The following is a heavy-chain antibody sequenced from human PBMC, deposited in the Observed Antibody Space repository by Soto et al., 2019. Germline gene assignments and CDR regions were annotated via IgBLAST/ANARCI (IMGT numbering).Heavy chain of an antibody. CDR2: ISAYNGNT. D-gene: IGHD4-17*01. V-gene: IGHV1-18*04. Sequence: QAQLVQSGAEVKKPGASVKVSCKASGYTFTSYGISWVRQAPGQGLEWMGWISAYNGNTNYAQKLQGRVTMTTDTSTSTAYMELRSLRSDDTAVYYCARCDTYGDYVVYYYGMDVWGQGTTVTVSS. CDR1: GYTFTSYG. J-gene: IGHJ6*02. CDR3: ARCDTYGDYVVYYYGMDV.